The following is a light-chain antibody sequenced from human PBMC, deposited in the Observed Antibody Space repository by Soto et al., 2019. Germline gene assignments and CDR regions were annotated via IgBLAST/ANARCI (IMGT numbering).Light chain of an antibody. J-gene: IGLJ2*01. V-gene: IGLV1-51*01. CDR1: SSNIENNY. CDR2: DNN. CDR3: GTWDSSLGGVV. Sequence: QSVLTQPPSVSAAPGQKVTISCSGSSSNIENNYVSWYQQLPGTAPKLLIYDNNKRPSGIPDRCSGSKSGTSATLGITGLQTGDEADYYCGTWDSSLGGVVFGGGTKLTVL.